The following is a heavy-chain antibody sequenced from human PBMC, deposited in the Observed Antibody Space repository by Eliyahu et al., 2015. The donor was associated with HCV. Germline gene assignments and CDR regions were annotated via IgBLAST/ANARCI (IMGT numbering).Heavy chain of an antibody. D-gene: IGHD3-3*01. CDR1: GGSFSGYX. Sequence: QVQLQQWGAGLLKPSETLSLTCAVYGGSFSGYXWXWXRXPPGKGLEWIGEINHSGSTNYNPSLKSRVTISVDTSKNQFSLKLSSVTAADTAVYYCARGAKIYYDFWSGYYTPYYYYGMDVWGQGTTVTVSS. CDR2: INHSGST. V-gene: IGHV4-34*01. J-gene: IGHJ6*02. CDR3: ARGAKIYYDFWSGYYTPYYYYGMDV.